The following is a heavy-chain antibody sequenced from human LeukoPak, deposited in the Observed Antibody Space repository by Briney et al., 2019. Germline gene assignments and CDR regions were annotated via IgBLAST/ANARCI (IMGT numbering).Heavy chain of an antibody. Sequence: VGSLRLSCAASGVTFSSSAMSWILPDPGKGPEWVSAMSGSGGSTYYAGSVKGRFTISRDNSKNTLYLQMNSLRAEDTAVFFFFKQKTAYEILTGYYMGSPDYWGQGTLVTVSS. D-gene: IGHD3-9*01. CDR2: MSGSGGST. J-gene: IGHJ4*02. V-gene: IGHV3-23*01. CDR3: FKQKTAYEILTGYYMGSPDY. CDR1: GVTFSSSA.